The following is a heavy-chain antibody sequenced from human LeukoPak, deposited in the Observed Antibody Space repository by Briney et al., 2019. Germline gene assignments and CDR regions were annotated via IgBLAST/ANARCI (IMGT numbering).Heavy chain of an antibody. J-gene: IGHJ3*02. Sequence: SETLSLTCTVSGGSISNYYWSWIRQPPGKGLEWIGYIYYRGSTSYNPSLKNRVTISVDTSKNQISLKLSSVTAADTAVYYCARRDAFDIWGQGTMVAVSS. CDR1: GGSISNYY. CDR3: ARRDAFDI. CDR2: IYYRGST. V-gene: IGHV4-59*01.